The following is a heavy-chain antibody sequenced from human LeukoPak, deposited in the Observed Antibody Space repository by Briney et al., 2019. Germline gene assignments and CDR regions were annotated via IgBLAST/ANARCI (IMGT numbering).Heavy chain of an antibody. CDR3: AKDSSGSHGLLFDY. CDR1: GFTFSSYG. J-gene: IGHJ4*02. V-gene: IGHV3-33*06. Sequence: GGSLRLSCAASGFTFSSYGMHWVRQAPGKGLEWMAVIWYDGSNKYYADSVKGRFTISRDNSKNTLYLQMNSLRAEDTAVYYCAKDSSGSHGLLFDYWGQGTLVTVSS. D-gene: IGHD1-26*01. CDR2: IWYDGSNK.